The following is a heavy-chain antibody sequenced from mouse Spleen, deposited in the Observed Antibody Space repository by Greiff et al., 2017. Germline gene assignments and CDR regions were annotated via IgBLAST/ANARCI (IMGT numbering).Heavy chain of an antibody. CDR3: TRRGAVYWYFDV. CDR1: GYTFTSYW. Sequence: LQQPGSELVRPGASVKLSCKASGYTFTSYWMHWVKQRPGQGLEWIGNIYPGSGSTNYDEKFKSKATLTVDTSSSTAYMQLSSLTSEDSAVYYCTRRGAVYWYFDVWGAGTTVTVSS. V-gene: IGHV1S22*01. J-gene: IGHJ1*01. CDR2: IYPGSGST.